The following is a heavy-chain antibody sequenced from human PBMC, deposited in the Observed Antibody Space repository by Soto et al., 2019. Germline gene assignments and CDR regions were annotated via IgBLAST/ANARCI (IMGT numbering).Heavy chain of an antibody. V-gene: IGHV3-23*01. CDR1: GFTFRSCA. CDR2: IIDSGAST. J-gene: IGHJ4*02. Sequence: GGSLRLSCAASGFTFRSCAMGWVRQAPGRGLEWVSDIIDSGASTYYADSVKGRFTISRDNSKSTLYLQMNSLRAEDTAVYYCAKSPGMYYYDSSGYYHYDYWGQGTLVTVSS. D-gene: IGHD3-22*01. CDR3: AKSPGMYYYDSSGYYHYDY.